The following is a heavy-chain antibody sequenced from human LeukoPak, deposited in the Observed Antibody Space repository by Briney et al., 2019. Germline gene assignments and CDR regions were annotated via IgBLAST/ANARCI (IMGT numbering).Heavy chain of an antibody. Sequence: GGSLRLSCAASGFTFSSYGMHWVRQAPGKGLEWVAVISYDGSNKYYADPVKGRFTISRDNSKNTLYLQMNSLRAEDTAVYYCAKERKYYDSSGYSGFDYWGQGTLVTVSS. D-gene: IGHD3-22*01. V-gene: IGHV3-30*18. CDR2: ISYDGSNK. CDR1: GFTFSSYG. J-gene: IGHJ4*02. CDR3: AKERKYYDSSGYSGFDY.